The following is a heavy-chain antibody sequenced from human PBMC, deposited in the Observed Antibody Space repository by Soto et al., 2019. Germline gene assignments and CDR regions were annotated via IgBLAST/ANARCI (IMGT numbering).Heavy chain of an antibody. J-gene: IGHJ3*02. CDR2: INHSGST. V-gene: IGHV4-34*01. Sequence: WETLSLTCAVYGGSFSGYYWSWIRQPPGKGLEWIGEINHSGSTNYNPSLKSRVTISVDTSKNQFSLKLSSVTAADTAVYYCARRHYYDSRGSGAFDIWGQGTMVPVSS. CDR3: ARRHYYDSRGSGAFDI. CDR1: GGSFSGYY. D-gene: IGHD3-22*01.